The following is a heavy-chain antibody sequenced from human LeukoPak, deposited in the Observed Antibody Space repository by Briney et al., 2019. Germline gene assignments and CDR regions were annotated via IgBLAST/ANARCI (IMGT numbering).Heavy chain of an antibody. V-gene: IGHV3-30*04. Sequence: GGSLRLSCAASGFTFSSYAMHWVRQAPGKGLEWVAVISYDGSNKYYADSVKGRFTISRDNSKNTLYLQMNSLRAEDTAVYYCAKAIPSSTSCYDYWGQGTLVTVSS. CDR3: AKAIPSSTSCYDY. D-gene: IGHD2-2*01. CDR2: ISYDGSNK. CDR1: GFTFSSYA. J-gene: IGHJ4*02.